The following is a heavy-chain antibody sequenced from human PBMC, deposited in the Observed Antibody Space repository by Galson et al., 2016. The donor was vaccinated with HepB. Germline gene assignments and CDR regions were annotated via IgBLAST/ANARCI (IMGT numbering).Heavy chain of an antibody. CDR1: GASISGTEYY. J-gene: IGHJ6*03. CDR2: IYHTEST. V-gene: IGHV4-39*01. CDR3: ATGIVVAGKMYYYYMDV. Sequence: SETLSLTCSVPGASISGTEYYWGWIRQPPGRGLEWIGSIYHTESTYYNPSLESRVTISMDTSKNQLSLRLNSVAAADTGVYYCATGIVVAGKMYYYYMDVWGKGTTVTVSS. D-gene: IGHD2-21*01.